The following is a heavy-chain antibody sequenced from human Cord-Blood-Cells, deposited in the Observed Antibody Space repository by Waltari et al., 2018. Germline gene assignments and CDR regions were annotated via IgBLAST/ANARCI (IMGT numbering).Heavy chain of an antibody. V-gene: IGHV4-34*01. J-gene: IGHJ4*02. CDR2: INHSGST. D-gene: IGHD6-25*01. Sequence: VQLQKWGAGRSKPSEPLSVTCAAYGGSFSGYYWSRFSQPPGKGLEWIGEINHSGSTNYNPSLKSRVTISVDTSKNQFSLKLSSVTAADTAVYYCARARYYENVLIAAVFDYWGQGTLVTVSS. CDR3: ARARYYENVLIAAVFDY. CDR1: GGSFSGYY.